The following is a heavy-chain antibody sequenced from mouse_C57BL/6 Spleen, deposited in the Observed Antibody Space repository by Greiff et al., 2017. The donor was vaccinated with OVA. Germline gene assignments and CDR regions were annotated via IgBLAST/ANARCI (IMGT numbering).Heavy chain of an antibody. J-gene: IGHJ4*01. CDR1: GFNIKDYY. CDR3: TYGYYLGYAMDY. D-gene: IGHD2-3*01. Sequence: EVQLQQSGAELVRPGASVKLSCTASGFNIKDYYMHWVKQRPEQGLEWIGRIDPEDGDTEYAPKFKGKATMTADTSSNTAYLQLSSLTSEDTAVYYCTYGYYLGYAMDYWGQGTSVTVSS. CDR2: IDPEDGDT. V-gene: IGHV14-1*01.